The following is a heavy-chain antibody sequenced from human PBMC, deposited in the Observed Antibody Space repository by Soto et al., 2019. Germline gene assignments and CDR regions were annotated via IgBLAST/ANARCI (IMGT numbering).Heavy chain of an antibody. CDR3: AGQVDTTYTYNY. V-gene: IGHV4-4*02. Sequence: QVQLQESGPGLVKPSGTLSLTCAVSGGSISSNNWWSWVRQPPGKGLEWIGEIYHSGSTNCNPSLKGRVTMSVDKSQSQFSLNLGSLTAAETAVYYCAGQVDTTYTYNYWGQGTLVTVSS. D-gene: IGHD5-18*01. J-gene: IGHJ4*02. CDR2: IYHSGST. CDR1: GGSISSNNW.